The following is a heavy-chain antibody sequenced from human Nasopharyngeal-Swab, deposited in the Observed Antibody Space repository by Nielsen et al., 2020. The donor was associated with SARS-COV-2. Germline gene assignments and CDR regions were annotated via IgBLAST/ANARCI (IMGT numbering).Heavy chain of an antibody. V-gene: IGHV4-30-4*01. J-gene: IGHJ4*02. CDR2: IYYSGST. Sequence: SETLSLTCTVSGGSISSGDYYWSWIRQPPGKGLEWIGYIYYSGSTYYNPSLKSRVTISVDTSKNQFSLKLSSVTAADTAVYYCARAPYYDFWSGQSDYWGQGTLVTVSS. D-gene: IGHD3-3*01. CDR3: ARAPYYDFWSGQSDY. CDR1: GGSISSGDYY.